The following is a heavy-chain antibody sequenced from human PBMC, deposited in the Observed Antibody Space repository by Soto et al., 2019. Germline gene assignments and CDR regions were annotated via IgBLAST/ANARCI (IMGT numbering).Heavy chain of an antibody. V-gene: IGHV4-30-2*01. CDR1: GGSIISDGYS. CDR2: IYEGGNT. Sequence: SETLSLTCAVSGGSIISDGYSWSWIRQPPGKGLQWIGHIYEGGNTYYTPSLESRVAISTDKSKNQFSLRLSSVTAADTAVYYCVRRSPEDAFDVWGQGTMVTVSS. J-gene: IGHJ3*01. CDR3: VRRSPEDAFDV.